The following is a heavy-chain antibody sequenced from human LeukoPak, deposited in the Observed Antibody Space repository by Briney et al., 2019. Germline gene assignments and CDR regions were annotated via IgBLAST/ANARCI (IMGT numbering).Heavy chain of an antibody. CDR2: MNPNSGNT. J-gene: IGHJ4*02. D-gene: IGHD3-22*01. Sequence: ASVKVSCKASGYTFTSYDINWVRQATGQGLEWMGWMNPNSGNTGYAQKFQGRVTITRNTSVSTAYMELSSLRSEDTAVYYCARHYYDSSGYYFGLDYWGQGTLVTVSS. CDR3: ARHYYDSSGYYFGLDY. V-gene: IGHV1-8*03. CDR1: GYTFTSYD.